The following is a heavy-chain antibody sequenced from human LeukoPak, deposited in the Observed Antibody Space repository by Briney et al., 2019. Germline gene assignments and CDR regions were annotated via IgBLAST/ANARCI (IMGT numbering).Heavy chain of an antibody. J-gene: IGHJ6*03. Sequence: GASVKVSCKASGYTFTGYYMHWVRQAPGQGLEWMGWINPNSGGTNYAQKFQGRVTITADKSTSTAYMELSSLRSEDTAVYYCARAGDTAMVTRTRPPMSVDYYYYMDVWGKGTTVTVSS. CDR3: ARAGDTAMVTRTRPPMSVDYYYYMDV. CDR2: INPNSGGT. D-gene: IGHD5-18*01. V-gene: IGHV1-2*02. CDR1: GYTFTGYY.